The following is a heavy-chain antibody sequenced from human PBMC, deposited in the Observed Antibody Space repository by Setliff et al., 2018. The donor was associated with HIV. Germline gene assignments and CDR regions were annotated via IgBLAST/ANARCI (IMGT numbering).Heavy chain of an antibody. CDR2: IHYTGST. D-gene: IGHD2-21*02. V-gene: IGHV4-59*12. CDR1: GGSFSGYY. CDR3: TRDLWGDDYYYNNMDV. J-gene: IGHJ6*03. Sequence: SETLSLTCAVYGGSFSGYYWSWIRQPPGKGLEWVGYIHYTGSTNYNPSLRSRVTMSVDTSKNQFSLKVTSVTAADTAVYYCTRDLWGDDYYYNNMDVWGKGTTVTVSS.